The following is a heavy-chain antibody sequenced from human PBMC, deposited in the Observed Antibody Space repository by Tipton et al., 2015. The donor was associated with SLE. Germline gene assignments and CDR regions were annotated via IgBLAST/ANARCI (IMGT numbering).Heavy chain of an antibody. V-gene: IGHV3-21*01. CDR2: ISSSSSYI. D-gene: IGHD3-10*01. J-gene: IGHJ6*02. CDR3: AKGGDHYYYYGMDV. Sequence: SLRLSCTSSGFTFGDYAMSWVRQAPGKGLEWVSSISSSSSYIYYADSVKGRFTISRDNAKNSLYLQMNSLRAEDTAVYYCAKGGDHYYYYGMDVWGQGTTVTVSS. CDR1: GFTFGDYA.